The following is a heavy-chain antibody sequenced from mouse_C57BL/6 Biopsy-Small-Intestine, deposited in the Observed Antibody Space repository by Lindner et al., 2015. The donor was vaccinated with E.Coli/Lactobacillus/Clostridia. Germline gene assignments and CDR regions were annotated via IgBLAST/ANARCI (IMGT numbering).Heavy chain of an antibody. CDR2: IYPNNGGS. J-gene: IGHJ1*01. V-gene: IGHV1-34*02. Sequence: VQLQESGPELVKPGASVKMSCKASGYTFTDYYMDWVKQSHGKSLEWIGYIYPNNGGSSYNQKFKGKATLTVDKSSSTAYMELHSLTSEDSAVYYCARRGNSVYSYDDWYFDVWGAGTTVTVSS. D-gene: IGHD2-12*01. CDR3: ARRGNSVYSYDDWYFDV. CDR1: GYTFTDYY.